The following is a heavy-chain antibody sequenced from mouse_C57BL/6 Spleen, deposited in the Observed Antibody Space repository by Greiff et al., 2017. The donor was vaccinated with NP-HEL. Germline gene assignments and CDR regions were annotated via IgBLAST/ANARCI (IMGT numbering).Heavy chain of an antibody. V-gene: IGHV1-9*01. J-gene: IGHJ2*01. CDR2: ILPGSGST. D-gene: IGHD1-1*01. CDR1: GYTFTGYW. Sequence: QVQLQQSGAELMKPGASVKLSCKATGYTFTGYWIEWVKQRPGHGLEWIGEILPGSGSTNYNEKFKGKATFTADTSTNTAYIQLSSLTTEDSAIYYCARGTTVVAYYFDYWGQGTTLTVSS. CDR3: ARGTTVVAYYFDY.